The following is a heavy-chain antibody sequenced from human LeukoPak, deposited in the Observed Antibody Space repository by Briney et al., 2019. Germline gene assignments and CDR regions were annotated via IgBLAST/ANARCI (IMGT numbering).Heavy chain of an antibody. Sequence: GGSLTLTCAASGFTFSSFAMTWVRQAPGKGLEWVSSMSSGGTYIYYPDSVRGGFTISRANAKNSLYLLMNNLRAEDTAVYYCARDRPTGASRVFLVQWGQGNLVAVSS. J-gene: IGHJ4*02. D-gene: IGHD3-3*01. V-gene: IGHV3-21*01. CDR3: ARDRPTGASRVFLVQ. CDR1: GFTFSSFA. CDR2: MSSGGTYI.